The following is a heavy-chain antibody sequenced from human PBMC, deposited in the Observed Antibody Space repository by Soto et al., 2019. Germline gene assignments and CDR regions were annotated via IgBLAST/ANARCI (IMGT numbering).Heavy chain of an antibody. Sequence: QITLNESGPTQVKPRQTLTLTCTFSGFSLTTSGVGVGWIRQSPGKAPEWLALIYWDDDKRYSQSLKSRLTITKDTSKNQGVLTMADLDPADTATYYCAHRVLRTVFGLVTTTAIYFDFWGQGTPVAVSS. CDR2: IYWDDDK. V-gene: IGHV2-5*02. D-gene: IGHD3-3*01. CDR3: AHRVLRTVFGLVTTTAIYFDF. J-gene: IGHJ4*02. CDR1: GFSLTTSGVG.